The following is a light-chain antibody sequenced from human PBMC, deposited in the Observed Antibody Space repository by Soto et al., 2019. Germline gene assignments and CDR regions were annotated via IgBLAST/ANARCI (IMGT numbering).Light chain of an antibody. Sequence: IEITQHPSSLSASAADRATSPCRTSQSIVIYLNWYLQKPGKAPKLLIYAASNLQSGVPSRFSGSGSGTDFTLTISSLQPEDFATYFCQQSYSTPPWTLGQGTKVDSK. CDR3: QQSYSTPPWT. CDR2: AAS. CDR1: QSIVIY. J-gene: IGKJ1*01. V-gene: IGKV1-39*01.